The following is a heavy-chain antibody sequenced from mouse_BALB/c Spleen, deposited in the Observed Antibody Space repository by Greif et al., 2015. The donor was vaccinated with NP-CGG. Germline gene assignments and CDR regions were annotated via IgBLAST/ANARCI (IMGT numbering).Heavy chain of an antibody. Sequence: VQLQQSGAELVRPGSSVKISCKASGYAFSSYWMNWVKQRPGQGLEWIGQIYPGDGDTNYNGKFKGKATLTADKSSSTAYMQLSSLTSEDSAVYFCARWVHYYGYRYAMDYWGQGTSVTVSS. CDR2: IYPGDGDT. J-gene: IGHJ4*01. D-gene: IGHD1-2*01. V-gene: IGHV1-80*01. CDR3: ARWVHYYGYRYAMDY. CDR1: GYAFSSYW.